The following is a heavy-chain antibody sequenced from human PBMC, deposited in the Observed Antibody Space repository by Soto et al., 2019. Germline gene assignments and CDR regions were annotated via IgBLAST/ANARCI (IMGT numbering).Heavy chain of an antibody. D-gene: IGHD3-10*01. J-gene: IGHJ4*02. CDR3: ATELGENPASPFDA. Sequence: ASVKVSCKASGVTFSSETLGWVRQAPGQGLEWVGGIIPLFGTASYAQKFQGRVTITADESTSTVYMELSSLRSDDTAVYFCATELGENPASPFDAWGQGTLVTVSS. V-gene: IGHV1-69*13. CDR2: IIPLFGTA. CDR1: GVTFSSET.